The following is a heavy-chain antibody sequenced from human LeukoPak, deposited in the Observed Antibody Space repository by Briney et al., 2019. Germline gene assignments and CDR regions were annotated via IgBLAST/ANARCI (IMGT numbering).Heavy chain of an antibody. CDR1: GCSLSNCA. CDR3: ARDHRPEIQYYYMDV. Sequence: PGVSLTLSCPQSGCSLSNCAMHWFRQAPGKGLESVAALLYDGNTKHYADSVKGRFTISRDISKNTFYLQMNSLTAEDTAVYYCARDHRPEIQYYYMDVWGKGTTVAVSS. V-gene: IGHV3-33*01. CDR2: LLYDGNTK. D-gene: IGHD1-14*01. J-gene: IGHJ6*03.